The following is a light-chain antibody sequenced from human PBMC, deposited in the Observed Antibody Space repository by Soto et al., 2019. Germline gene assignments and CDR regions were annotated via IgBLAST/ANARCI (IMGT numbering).Light chain of an antibody. J-gene: IGLJ2*01. V-gene: IGLV2-23*01. Sequence: QSALTQPASVSGSPGQSITISCTGTSSDVGSYNLVSWYQQHPDKAPKLMIYEGSKWPSGVSNRFSGSKSGNTASLTISGLQAEDEADYYCCSYAGISTVVFGGGTQLTVL. CDR1: SSDVGSYNL. CDR2: EGS. CDR3: CSYAGISTVV.